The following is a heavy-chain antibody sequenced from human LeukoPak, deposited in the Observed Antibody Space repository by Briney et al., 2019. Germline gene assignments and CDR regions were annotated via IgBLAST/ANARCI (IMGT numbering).Heavy chain of an antibody. V-gene: IGHV4-31*03. CDR3: ARDGYYGSGSYQ. CDR2: IYYSGST. Sequence: SETPSLTCTVSGGSISSGGSYWSWIRQHPGKGLEWIGYIYYSGSTYYNPSLKSRVTISVDTSKNQFSLKLSSVTAADTAVYYCARDGYYGSGSYQWGQGTLVTVSS. D-gene: IGHD3-10*01. CDR1: GGSISSGGSY. J-gene: IGHJ4*02.